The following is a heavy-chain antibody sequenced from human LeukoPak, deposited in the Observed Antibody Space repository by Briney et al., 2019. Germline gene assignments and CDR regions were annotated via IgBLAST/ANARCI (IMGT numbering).Heavy chain of an antibody. CDR3: ARWKMELQRNAFDF. J-gene: IGHJ3*01. V-gene: IGHV3-7*01. Sequence: GGSLRLSCAASGFPFRTYWMSWIRRAPGKGPEWVADINQDGSEEYYVQSVKGRFTVSRDNAQNAVFLQMTNLRADDTAVYYCARWKMELQRNAFDFWGQGTVVTVSS. CDR2: INQDGSEE. D-gene: IGHD1-26*01. CDR1: GFPFRTYW.